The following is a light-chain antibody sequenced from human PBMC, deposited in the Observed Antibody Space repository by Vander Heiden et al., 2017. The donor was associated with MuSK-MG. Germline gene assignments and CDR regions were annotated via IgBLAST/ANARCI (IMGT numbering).Light chain of an antibody. CDR1: QGISSA. Sequence: AIQLTQSPSSLSASVGDRVTITCRASQGISSALAWYQQKAGKAPNLLIYDASTLESGVPSRFSGSGSGTDFTLTISSLQPEDFATYYCQQVDSYPVTFGGGTKVESK. V-gene: IGKV1-13*02. J-gene: IGKJ4*01. CDR2: DAS. CDR3: QQVDSYPVT.